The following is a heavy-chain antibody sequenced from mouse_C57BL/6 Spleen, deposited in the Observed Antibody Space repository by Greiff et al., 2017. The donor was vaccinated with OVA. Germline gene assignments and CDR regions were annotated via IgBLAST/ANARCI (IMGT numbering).Heavy chain of an antibody. J-gene: IGHJ3*01. CDR1: GYTFTSYW. V-gene: IGHV1-64*01. CDR2: IHPNSGST. CDR3: ARSTTSPWFAY. D-gene: IGHD1-1*01. Sequence: QVQLKQPGAELVKPGASVKLSCKASGYTFTSYWMHWVKQRPGQGLEWIGMIHPNSGSTNYNEKFKSKATLTVDKSSSTAYMQLSSLTSEDSAVYYCARSTTSPWFAYWGQGTLVTVSA.